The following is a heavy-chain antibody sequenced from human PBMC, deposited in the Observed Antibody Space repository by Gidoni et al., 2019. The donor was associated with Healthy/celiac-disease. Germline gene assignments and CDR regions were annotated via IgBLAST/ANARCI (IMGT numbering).Heavy chain of an antibody. V-gene: IGHV3-53*02. Sequence: EVQLVETGGGLIQPGGSLRLSCAASGFTVSSNYMSWVRQAPGKGLEWVSVIYSGGSTYYADSVKGRFTISRDNSKNTLYLQMNSLRAEDTAVYYCARDQVGRDYGEMNYYGMDVWGQGTTVTVSS. CDR2: IYSGGST. CDR3: ARDQVGRDYGEMNYYGMDV. D-gene: IGHD4-17*01. CDR1: GFTVSSNY. J-gene: IGHJ6*02.